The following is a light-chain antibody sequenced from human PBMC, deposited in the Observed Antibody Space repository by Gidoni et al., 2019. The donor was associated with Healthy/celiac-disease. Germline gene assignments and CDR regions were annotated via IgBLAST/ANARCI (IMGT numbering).Light chain of an antibody. J-gene: IGKJ1*01. CDR1: QSISSY. CDR3: QQCYSTPPT. Sequence: DIQMTQSPSSLSASVGDRVTITCRASQSISSYLNWYQQKPGKAPTLLIYVASSLQSGVPSRFSGSGSGTDFTLTISSLQPEDFATYYCQQCYSTPPTFXQXTKVEIK. CDR2: VAS. V-gene: IGKV1-39*01.